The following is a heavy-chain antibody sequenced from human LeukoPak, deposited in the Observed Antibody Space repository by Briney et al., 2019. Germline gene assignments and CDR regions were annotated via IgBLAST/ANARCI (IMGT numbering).Heavy chain of an antibody. D-gene: IGHD3-22*01. CDR2: IRYDGSNK. J-gene: IGHJ4*02. V-gene: IGHV3-30*02. CDR3: ASYDSSGYYYGPFDY. CDR1: GFTFSSYG. Sequence: GSLRLSCAASGFTFSSYGMHWVRQAPGKGLEWVAFIRYDGSNKYYADSVKGRFTISRDNSKNTLYLQMNSLRAEDTAVYYCASYDSSGYYYGPFDYWGQGTLVTVSS.